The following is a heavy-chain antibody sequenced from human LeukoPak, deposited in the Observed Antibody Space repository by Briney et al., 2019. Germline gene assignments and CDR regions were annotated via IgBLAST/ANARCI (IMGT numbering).Heavy chain of an antibody. CDR3: ARLSSGYYYYFDF. Sequence: PSETLSLTCTVSGGSISSSNYYWGWIRQPPGKGLEWIGSIYYSGSTYYNPSLKSRVTISVDTSKNQFSLKLSSVTAADTAVYYCARLSSGYYYYFDFWGQGTLVTVSS. CDR2: IYYSGST. D-gene: IGHD3-22*01. V-gene: IGHV4-39*07. CDR1: GGSISSSNYY. J-gene: IGHJ4*02.